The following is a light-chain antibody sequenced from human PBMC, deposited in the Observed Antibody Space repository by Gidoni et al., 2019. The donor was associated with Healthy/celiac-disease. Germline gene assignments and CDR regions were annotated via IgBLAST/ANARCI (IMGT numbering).Light chain of an antibody. V-gene: IGKV3-11*01. J-gene: IGKJ3*01. CDR2: DAS. CDR1: QSVSSY. CDR3: QQRSNWLFT. Sequence: ELVLTQSPATLSLSPGERATPYCRASQSVSSYLAWYQQKPGQAPRLLIYDASNRATGIPARFSGSGSGTDFTLTISSLEPEDFAVYYCQQRSNWLFTFGPGTKVDIK.